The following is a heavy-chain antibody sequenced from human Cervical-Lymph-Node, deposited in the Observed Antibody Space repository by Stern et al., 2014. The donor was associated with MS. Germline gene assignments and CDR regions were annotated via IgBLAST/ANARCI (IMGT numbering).Heavy chain of an antibody. Sequence: QVQLVQSGAEVKKPGSSVKFSCKASGGTFSSYAISWVRQAPGQGLEWMGGIIPIFGTANYAQKFQGRVTITADESTSTAYMELSSLRSEDTAVYYCARLVLRFLEWLSHDAFDIWGQGTMVTVSS. CDR1: GGTFSSYA. CDR3: ARLVLRFLEWLSHDAFDI. J-gene: IGHJ3*02. CDR2: IIPIFGTA. D-gene: IGHD3-3*01. V-gene: IGHV1-69*01.